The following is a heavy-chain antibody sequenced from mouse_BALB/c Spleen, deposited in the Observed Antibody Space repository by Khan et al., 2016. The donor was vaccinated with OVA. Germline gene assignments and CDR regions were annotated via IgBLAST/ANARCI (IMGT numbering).Heavy chain of an antibody. V-gene: IGHV1S136*01. CDR1: GYTFTSYV. CDR3: AKNYRYDVYFDY. J-gene: IGHJ2*01. Sequence: MQLQQSGPELVKPGASVRMSCKASGYTFTSYVMHWVKQKPGQGLEWIGYIYPYNDDTKYNEKFKGKATLTSDKSSSTAYMELSSLTSEDSAVYYCAKNYRYDVYFDYWGQGTTLTVSS. CDR2: IYPYNDDT. D-gene: IGHD2-14*01.